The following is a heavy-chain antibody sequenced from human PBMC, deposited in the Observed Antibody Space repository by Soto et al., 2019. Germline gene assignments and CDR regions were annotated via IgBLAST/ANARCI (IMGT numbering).Heavy chain of an antibody. CDR2: IKDDGSEK. D-gene: IGHD6-19*01. Sequence: EVQLVESGGGLVQPGGSLRLSYLASEFTFNTYWMNWVRQAPGRGLEWVADIKDDGSEKNYVDSVKGRFTISRDNAKNSLYLQMNSLRGEDTAVSFCARDWGTPGRGSAVGYYYHYWMDVWVQGTTVTVSS. V-gene: IGHV3-7*05. CDR1: EFTFNTYW. CDR3: ARDWGTPGRGSAVGYYYHYWMDV. J-gene: IGHJ6*02.